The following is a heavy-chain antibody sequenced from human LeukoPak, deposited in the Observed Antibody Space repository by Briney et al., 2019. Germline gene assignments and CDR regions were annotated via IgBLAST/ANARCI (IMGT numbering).Heavy chain of an antibody. CDR2: IDHSGST. J-gene: IGHJ5*02. Sequence: SSETLSLTCTVSGGSISSSSYYWGWIRQPPGKGLEWIGEIDHSGSTNYNPSLKSRVTVSADTSKNQFSLNLTSVTAADTAVYYCARGLYCSSDSCNHWGQGTLVTVSS. CDR3: ARGLYCSSDSCNH. CDR1: GGSISSSSYY. V-gene: IGHV4-39*07. D-gene: IGHD2-2*01.